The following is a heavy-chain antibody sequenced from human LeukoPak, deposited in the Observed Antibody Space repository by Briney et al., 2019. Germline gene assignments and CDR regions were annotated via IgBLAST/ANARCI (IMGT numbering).Heavy chain of an antibody. CDR3: ARAGGAYSSSWYWFDP. V-gene: IGHV4-4*07. J-gene: IGHJ5*02. Sequence: SETLSLTCTVSGGSISSYYWSWIRQPAGKGLEWIGRIYTSGSTNYNPSLKSRVTMSVDTSKNQFSLKLSSVTAADTAVYYCARAGGAYSSSWYWFDPWGQGTLVTVSS. CDR1: GGSISSYY. CDR2: IYTSGST. D-gene: IGHD6-13*01.